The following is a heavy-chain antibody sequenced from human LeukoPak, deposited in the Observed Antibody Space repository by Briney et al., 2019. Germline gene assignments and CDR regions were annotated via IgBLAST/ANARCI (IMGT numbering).Heavy chain of an antibody. CDR3: SRDRWHCRVNCDSVYYYGLDV. D-gene: IGHD4-23*01. Sequence: EASVKVSCKASGYIFTNYAIQWVRQAPGQRLEWLGWFNPGNGDTRYSQRFQGRVTITSGASATTAYMELHSLTAGDTAVYYCSRDRWHCRVNCDSVYYYGLDVWGQGTTVTVSS. CDR1: GYIFTNYA. V-gene: IGHV1-3*01. CDR2: FNPGNGDT. J-gene: IGHJ6*02.